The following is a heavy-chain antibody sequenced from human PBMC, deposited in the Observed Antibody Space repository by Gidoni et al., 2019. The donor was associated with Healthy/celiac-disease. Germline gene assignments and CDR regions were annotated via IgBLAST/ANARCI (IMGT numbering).Heavy chain of an antibody. V-gene: IGHV3-30-3*01. CDR2: ISYDGSNK. J-gene: IGHJ4*02. D-gene: IGHD3-22*01. CDR3: ARGPNYYDSSGSQYYFDY. Sequence: QVQLVESGGGVVQPGRSLRLSCAASGFTFSSYAMHWVRQAPGKGLEWVAVISYDGSNKYYADSVKGRFTISRDNSKNTLYLQMNSLRAEDTAVYYCARGPNYYDSSGSQYYFDYWGQGTLVTVSS. CDR1: GFTFSSYA.